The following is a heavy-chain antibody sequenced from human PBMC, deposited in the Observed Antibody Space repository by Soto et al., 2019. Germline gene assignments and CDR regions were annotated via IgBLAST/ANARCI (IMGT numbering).Heavy chain of an antibody. D-gene: IGHD2-21*01. Sequence: GESLKISCKGSGYSFTNYWIGWVRQMPGKGLEWMGIIYPGDSDTRYSPSFQGQVTISADKSITTAYLQWSSLKASDTAMYYCACLANLFLLAYSAQRYLVPVSS. CDR3: ACLANLFLLAY. V-gene: IGHV5-51*01. CDR2: IYPGDSDT. CDR1: GYSFTNYW. J-gene: IGHJ4*02.